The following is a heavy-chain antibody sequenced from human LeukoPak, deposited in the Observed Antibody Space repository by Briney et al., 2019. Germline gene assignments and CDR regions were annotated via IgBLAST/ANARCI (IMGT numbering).Heavy chain of an antibody. CDR2: ISGSGGST. CDR3: ASKRFLEIQ. D-gene: IGHD3-3*01. Sequence: GGSLRLSRAASGFTLSGYAMSWVRQAPGKGLEWVSAISGSGGSTYYADSVKGRFTISRDNSKNTLYLQMNSLRAEDTAVYYCASKRFLEIQWGQGTLVTVSS. J-gene: IGHJ4*02. V-gene: IGHV3-23*01. CDR1: GFTLSGYA.